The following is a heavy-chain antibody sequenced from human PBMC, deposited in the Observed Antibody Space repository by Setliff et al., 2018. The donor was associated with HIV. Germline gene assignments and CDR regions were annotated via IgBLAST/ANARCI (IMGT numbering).Heavy chain of an antibody. V-gene: IGHV1-69*05. Sequence: TVSCKASGGTFSNYGMSWVRQAPGQGLEWMGGIIPISGTANYAQKFQGRVTITTDEPTSTAYMELSGLRSEDTAVYYCARDFGGYCSSMSCPGLFDPWGQGTLVTVSS. D-gene: IGHD2-2*01. CDR2: IIPISGTA. J-gene: IGHJ5*02. CDR1: GGTFSNYG. CDR3: ARDFGGYCSSMSCPGLFDP.